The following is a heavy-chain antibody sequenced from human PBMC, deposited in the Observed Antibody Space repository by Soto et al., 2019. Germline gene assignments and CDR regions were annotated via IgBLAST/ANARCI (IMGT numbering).Heavy chain of an antibody. CDR1: GGTFSSYA. Sequence: SVKVSCKASGGTFSSYAISWVRQAPGQGLEWMGGIIPILGTANYAQKFQGRVTITADESTSTAYMELSSLRSEDTAVYYCARVTGDYVHSTWFDPWGQGTLVTVSS. J-gene: IGHJ5*02. V-gene: IGHV1-69*13. CDR2: IIPILGTA. D-gene: IGHD4-17*01. CDR3: ARVTGDYVHSTWFDP.